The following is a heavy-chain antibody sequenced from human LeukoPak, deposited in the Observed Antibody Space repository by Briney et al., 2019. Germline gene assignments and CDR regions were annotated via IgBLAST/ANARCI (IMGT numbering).Heavy chain of an antibody. CDR3: ASVSFWSGTERNYYYYMDV. CDR1: GGSISSSY. Sequence: KSSETLSLTCTVSGGSISSSYWSWIRQPAGKGLEWIGCIYTSGSTNYNPSLKSRVTMSVDTSKNQFSLKLSSVTAADTAVYYCASVSFWSGTERNYYYYMDVWGKGTTVTVSS. V-gene: IGHV4-4*07. CDR2: IYTSGST. D-gene: IGHD3-3*01. J-gene: IGHJ6*03.